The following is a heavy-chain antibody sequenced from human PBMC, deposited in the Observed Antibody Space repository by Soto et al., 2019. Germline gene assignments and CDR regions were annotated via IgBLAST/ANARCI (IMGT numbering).Heavy chain of an antibody. CDR2: IYYSGST. CDR1: GGSISSYY. D-gene: IGHD1-7*01. V-gene: IGHV4-59*08. Sequence: SETLSLTCTVSGGSISSYYWSWIRQPPGKGLEWIGYIYYSGSTNYNPSLKSRVTISVDASKNQFSLKLSSVTAADTAVYYCARGKNYEKTFYYWGQGTLVTVSS. CDR3: ARGKNYEKTFYY. J-gene: IGHJ4*02.